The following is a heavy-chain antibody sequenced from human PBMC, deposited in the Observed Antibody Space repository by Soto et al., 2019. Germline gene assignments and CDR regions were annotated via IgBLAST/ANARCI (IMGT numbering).Heavy chain of an antibody. V-gene: IGHV3-74*01. CDR2: IGGGGSMR. CDR1: GFNFRPYW. D-gene: IGHD3-10*01. CDR3: GRDRGRPDSFDT. Sequence: EVQLVESGGGLVQPGESLRLSCAASGFNFRPYWMHWVRQVPGKGLEWISHIGGGGSMRVYADSVKGRFTISRDDAKNTLYLQMNSLRPEDTAVYYCGRDRGRPDSFDTWGQGTMVTVSS. J-gene: IGHJ3*02.